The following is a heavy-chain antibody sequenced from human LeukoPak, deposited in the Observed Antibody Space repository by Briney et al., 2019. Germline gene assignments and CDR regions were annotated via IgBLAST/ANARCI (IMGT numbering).Heavy chain of an antibody. V-gene: IGHV3-21*04. Sequence: GGSLRLSCAGSGFTFSSYSMNWVRQAPGKGLEWVSSISSSSSYIYYADSVKGRFTISRDNSKNTLYLQMNSLRAEDTAVYYRAKGYLVAARGPFDYWGQGTLVTVSS. J-gene: IGHJ4*02. D-gene: IGHD2-15*01. CDR3: AKGYLVAARGPFDY. CDR2: ISSSSSYI. CDR1: GFTFSSYS.